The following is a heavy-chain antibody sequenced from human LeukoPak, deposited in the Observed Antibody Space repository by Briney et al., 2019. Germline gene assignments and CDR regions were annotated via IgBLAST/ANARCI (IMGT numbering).Heavy chain of an antibody. V-gene: IGHV1-69*13. CDR2: IIPIFGTA. CDR1: GGTFSSYA. CDR3: ARDKGSSSGVFDY. D-gene: IGHD6-6*01. Sequence: SVKVSCKASGGTFSSYAISWVRQAPGQGLEWMGGIIPIFGTANYAQKFQGRVTVTADESTSTAYMELSSLRSEDTAVYYCARDKGSSSGVFDYWGQGTLVTVSS. J-gene: IGHJ4*02.